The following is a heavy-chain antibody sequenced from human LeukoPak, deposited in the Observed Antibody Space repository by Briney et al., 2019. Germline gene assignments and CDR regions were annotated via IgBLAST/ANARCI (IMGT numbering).Heavy chain of an antibody. V-gene: IGHV3-23*01. CDR2: INSSGGGT. Sequence: GGSLRLSCAASGFTFSSYAMSWVRQAPGKGLEWVSGINSSGGGTYYADSVKGRLTISRDNSKNTLYLQMNSLRAEDTAVYYCAKGMYDILTGYYSYYYYGMDVWGQGTTVTVSS. J-gene: IGHJ6*02. CDR3: AKGMYDILTGYYSYYYYGMDV. CDR1: GFTFSSYA. D-gene: IGHD3-9*01.